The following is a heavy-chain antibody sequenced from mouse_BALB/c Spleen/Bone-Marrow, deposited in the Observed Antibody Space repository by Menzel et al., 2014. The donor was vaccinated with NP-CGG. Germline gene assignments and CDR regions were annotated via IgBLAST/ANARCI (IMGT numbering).Heavy chain of an antibody. CDR2: IISGSNTI. J-gene: IGHJ3*01. V-gene: IGHV5-17*02. CDR1: GFTFSSFG. D-gene: IGHD2-14*01. Sequence: EVKLVESGGGLVQPGGFRKLSCAASGFTFSSFGMHWVRQAPGKGLEWVAYIISGSNTIYYADTVKGRFTISRDNPKNTLFLQMTSLRSEDTAMYYCARSRYDVGWFAYWGQGTLVTVSA. CDR3: ARSRYDVGWFAY.